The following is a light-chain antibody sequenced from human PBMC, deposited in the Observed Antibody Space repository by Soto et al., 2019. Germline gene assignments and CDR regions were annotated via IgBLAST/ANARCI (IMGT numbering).Light chain of an antibody. V-gene: IGKV3-20*01. CDR1: QSVRSNY. Sequence: DIVLTQSPGTLSLSPGERATISCRASQSVRSNYLAWYQQRPGQSPRLLIYGASSWDTDIPDRFSGSGSGTDFTLTISRLEPEDFAAYYCQHYDGTPHHTFGQGTRLEIK. CDR2: GAS. J-gene: IGKJ5*01. CDR3: QHYDGTPHHT.